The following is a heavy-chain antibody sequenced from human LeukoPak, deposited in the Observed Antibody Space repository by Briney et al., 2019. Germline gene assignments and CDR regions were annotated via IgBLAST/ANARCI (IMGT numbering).Heavy chain of an antibody. V-gene: IGHV3-64*02. Sequence: PGGSLRLSCAASGFTFSTYAMHWVRQAPGKGLECVSAISSNGGSTYYADSVKGRFTISRDNPKNTLYLQMGSLRAEDMAVYYCAGEGTQAAALDYWGQGTLVTVSS. CDR1: GFTFSTYA. D-gene: IGHD6-13*01. J-gene: IGHJ4*02. CDR2: ISSNGGST. CDR3: AGEGTQAAALDY.